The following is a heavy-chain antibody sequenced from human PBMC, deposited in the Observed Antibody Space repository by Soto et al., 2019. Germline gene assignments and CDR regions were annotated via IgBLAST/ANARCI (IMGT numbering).Heavy chain of an antibody. Sequence: QVQLVESGGGLVKPGGSLRLSCAASGFTFSDYYMSWIRQAPGKGLEWVSYISSSGSTIYYADSVKGRFTISRDNAKNSLYLQMNSLRAEDTAVYYCASASYYDFWSGYYNSYFDYWGQGTLDTVSS. D-gene: IGHD3-3*01. CDR2: ISSSGSTI. CDR3: ASASYYDFWSGYYNSYFDY. CDR1: GFTFSDYY. V-gene: IGHV3-11*01. J-gene: IGHJ4*02.